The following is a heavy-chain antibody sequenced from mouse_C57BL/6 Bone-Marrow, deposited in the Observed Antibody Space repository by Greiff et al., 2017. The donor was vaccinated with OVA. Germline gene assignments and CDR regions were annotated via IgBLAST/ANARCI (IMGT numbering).Heavy chain of an antibody. Sequence: VQLQQSGAELVRPGASVTLSCKASGYTFTDYEMHWVKQTPLHGLEWIGAFDPETGGTAYNQKFKGKAILTADKSSSTAYMKLRSLTSEDSAVDYCTRYDYDEGLAYWGQGTLVTVSA. CDR3: TRYDYDEGLAY. V-gene: IGHV1-15*01. CDR2: FDPETGGT. CDR1: GYTFTDYE. D-gene: IGHD2-4*01. J-gene: IGHJ3*01.